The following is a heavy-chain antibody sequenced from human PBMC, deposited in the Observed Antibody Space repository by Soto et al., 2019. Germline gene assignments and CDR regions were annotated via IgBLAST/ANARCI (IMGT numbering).Heavy chain of an antibody. V-gene: IGHV4-34*01. CDR1: AGSFSGYY. CDR3: PRRLRYFEWIDYALDY. J-gene: IGHJ4*02. Sequence: SETLCLTCSVYAGSFSGYYWSWNRQPPAEGLEWIGEINHSGSTHYNPPLKSRGTISGDTSKTQFSLKLSPVTAAGTAGSYWPRRLRYFEWIDYALDYWGQGTVVTVSS. CDR2: INHSGST. D-gene: IGHD3-9*01.